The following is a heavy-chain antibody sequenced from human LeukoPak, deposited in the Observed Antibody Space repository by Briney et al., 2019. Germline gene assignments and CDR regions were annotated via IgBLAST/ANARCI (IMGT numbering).Heavy chain of an antibody. CDR3: AKGLLITVLGSLDY. CDR2: ITGSGRTT. D-gene: IGHD3-3*01. CDR1: GLTFNNYA. Sequence: GGSLRLSCAASGLTFNNYAMSWVRQAPGKGLEWVSGITGSGRTTYYADSVKGRFTISRDNSKNSLYLQINSLRAEDTAVYYCAKGLLITVLGSLDYWGQGTLVTVSS. J-gene: IGHJ4*02. V-gene: IGHV3-23*01.